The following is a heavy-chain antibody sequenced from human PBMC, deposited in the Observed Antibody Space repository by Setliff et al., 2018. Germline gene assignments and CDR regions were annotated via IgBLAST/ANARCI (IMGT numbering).Heavy chain of an antibody. CDR2: INPNSGDT. Sequence: AASVKVSCKASGHTLTGYYMHWVRQAPGQGLEWMGWINPNSGDTKYAQNFRGRVTMTRDRSITTFYMELSRLKSDDSAVYYCATWLVAYFASGTLPFWGQGTRVTVSS. CDR1: GHTLTGYY. J-gene: IGHJ4*02. D-gene: IGHD3-10*01. CDR3: ATWLVAYFASGTLPF. V-gene: IGHV1-2*02.